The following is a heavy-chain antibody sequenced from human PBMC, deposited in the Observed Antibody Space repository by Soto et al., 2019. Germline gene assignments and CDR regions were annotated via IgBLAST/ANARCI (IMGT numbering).Heavy chain of an antibody. CDR2: IYYRGSP. Sequence: IRQPLGKPLEWIGYIYYRGSPNYTPSLKSRLTLSVDTSKNQIFLRLNSVTAAATAVYYCASLEIVGRDVNTWFAPWGQGILVTVSS. V-gene: IGHV4-59*01. CDR3: ASLEIVGRDVNTWFAP. J-gene: IGHJ5*02. D-gene: IGHD5-12*01.